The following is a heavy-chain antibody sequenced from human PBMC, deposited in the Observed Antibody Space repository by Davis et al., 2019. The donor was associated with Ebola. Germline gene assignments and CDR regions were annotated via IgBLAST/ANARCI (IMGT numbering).Heavy chain of an antibody. V-gene: IGHV5-51*01. D-gene: IGHD3-3*01. CDR2: IYAGDSDT. CDR3: ARRPAYSDFRSGYPFDY. J-gene: IGHJ4*02. CDR1: GYRFTSYW. Sequence: GESLKISCQGFGYRFTSYWIGWVRQMPGKGLEWLGIIYAGDSDTIYSPSFKGQVTISVDTSIDTAYLQWSSLKASDTAIYYCARRPAYSDFRSGYPFDYWGQGTLVTVSS.